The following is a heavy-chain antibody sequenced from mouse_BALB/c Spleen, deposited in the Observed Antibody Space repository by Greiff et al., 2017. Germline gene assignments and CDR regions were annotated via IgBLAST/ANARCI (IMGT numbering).Heavy chain of an antibody. CDR2: ISSGSSTI. CDR3: ARSGYDYDGGFAY. J-gene: IGHJ3*01. CDR1: GFTFSSFG. D-gene: IGHD2-4*01. V-gene: IGHV5-17*02. Sequence: EVQVVESGGGLVQPGGSRKLSCAASGFTFSSFGMHWVRQAPEKGLEWVAYISSGSSTIYYADTVKGRFTISRDNPKNTLFLQMTSLRSEDTAMYYCARSGYDYDGGFAYWGQGTLVTVSA.